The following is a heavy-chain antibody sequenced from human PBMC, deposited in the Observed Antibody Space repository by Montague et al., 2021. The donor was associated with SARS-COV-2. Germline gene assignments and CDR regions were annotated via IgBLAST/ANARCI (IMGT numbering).Heavy chain of an antibody. D-gene: IGHD3-16*01. J-gene: IGHJ4*02. CDR1: GFTFSSYA. V-gene: IGHV3-30-3*01. Sequence: SLRLSCAASGFTFSSYAMHWVRQAPGKGLEWVAVISYDGSNKYYADSVKGRFTISRDNSKNTLYLQMNSLRAEDTALYYCVKDYCYPNTVCSGVFFDDWGQGILVTVSS. CDR3: VKDYCYPNTVCSGVFFDD. CDR2: ISYDGSNK.